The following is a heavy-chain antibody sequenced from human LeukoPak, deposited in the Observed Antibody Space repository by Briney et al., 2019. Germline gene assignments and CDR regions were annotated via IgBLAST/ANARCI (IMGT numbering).Heavy chain of an antibody. Sequence: SETLSLTCTVSGGSISSSSYYWGWIRQPPGKGLEWIGSIYYSGSTYYNPSLKSRVTISVDTSKNQFPLKLSSVTAADTAVYYCARKTSNYGHFDYWGQGTLVTVSS. D-gene: IGHD5-24*01. CDR1: GGSISSSSYY. J-gene: IGHJ4*02. V-gene: IGHV4-39*06. CDR2: IYYSGST. CDR3: ARKTSNYGHFDY.